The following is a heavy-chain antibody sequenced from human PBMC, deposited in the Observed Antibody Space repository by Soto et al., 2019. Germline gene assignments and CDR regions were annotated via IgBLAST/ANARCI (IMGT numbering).Heavy chain of an antibody. Sequence: PGGSLRLSCAASGFSFSDYSMTWVRQAPGRGLEWVSTLTPAGTTFYADSVKGRFTISRDNYRNTLSLQMSNLRAEDTARYYCAKRATTVPTPGNYFDCWGQGTLVTVSS. CDR2: LTPAGTT. CDR3: AKRATTVPTPGNYFDC. D-gene: IGHD2-15*01. CDR1: GFSFSDYS. J-gene: IGHJ4*02. V-gene: IGHV3-23*01.